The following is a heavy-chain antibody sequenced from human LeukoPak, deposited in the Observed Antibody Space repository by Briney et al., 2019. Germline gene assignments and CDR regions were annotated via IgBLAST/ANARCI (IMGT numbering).Heavy chain of an antibody. J-gene: IGHJ4*02. CDR2: ISYDGSNK. CDR1: GFTFSSYA. D-gene: IGHD5-18*01. Sequence: GGSLRLSCAASGFTFSSYAMHWVRQAPGKGLEWVAVISYDGSNKYYADSVKGRFTISRDNSKNTLYLQMNSLRAEDTAVYYCAKSLELGAMAYYFDYWGQGTLVTVSS. CDR3: AKSLELGAMAYYFDY. V-gene: IGHV3-30*04.